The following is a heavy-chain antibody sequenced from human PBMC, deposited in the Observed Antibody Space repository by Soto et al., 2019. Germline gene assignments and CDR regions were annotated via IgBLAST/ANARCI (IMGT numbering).Heavy chain of an antibody. J-gene: IGHJ4*02. CDR2: IYYSGST. D-gene: IGHD3-9*01. CDR3: ARHGDWLGGYYFDY. CDR1: DDSSSSYY. V-gene: IGHV4-59*08. Sequence: SETLSLTCTVSDDSSSSYYWSWIRQPPGKGLEWIGYIYYSGSTNYNPSLKSRVTISVDTSKNQFSLKLSSVTAADTAVYYCARHGDWLGGYYFDYWGQGTLVTVSS.